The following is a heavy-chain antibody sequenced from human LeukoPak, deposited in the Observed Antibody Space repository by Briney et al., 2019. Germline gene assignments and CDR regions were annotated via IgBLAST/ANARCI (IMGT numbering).Heavy chain of an antibody. V-gene: IGHV3-21*01. CDR3: ARGDYVWGSYSFYYYYYMDV. CDR1: GFTFSSYS. CDR2: ISSSSSYI. J-gene: IGHJ6*03. Sequence: GGSLRLSCAASGFTFSSYSMNWVRQAPGKGLEWVSSISSSSSYIYYADSVKGRFTISRGNAKNSLYLQMNSLRAEDTAVYYCARGDYVWGSYSFYYYYYMDVWGKGTTVTVSS. D-gene: IGHD3-16*01.